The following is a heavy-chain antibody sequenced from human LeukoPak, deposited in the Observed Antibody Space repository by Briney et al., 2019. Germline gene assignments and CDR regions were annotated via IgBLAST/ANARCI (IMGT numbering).Heavy chain of an antibody. D-gene: IGHD3-9*01. CDR1: GFAFGSYW. J-gene: IGHJ4*02. V-gene: IGHV3-7*01. CDR2: IKEDGSER. CDR3: ARSLTRNAY. Sequence: GGSLRLSCSASGFAFGSYWVNWVRQAPGKGLEWVANIKEDGSERYYVDSVKGRFTISRDNAKNSLYLQMNSLRAEDTAVYYCARSLTRNAYWGQGTLVTVSS.